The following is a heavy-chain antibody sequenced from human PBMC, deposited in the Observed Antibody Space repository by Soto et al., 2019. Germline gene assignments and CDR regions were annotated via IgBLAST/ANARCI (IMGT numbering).Heavy chain of an antibody. V-gene: IGHV4-59*08. CDR1: GGSISSYY. Sequence: QVQLQESGPGLVKPSETLSLTCTVSGGSISSYYWSWIRQPPGKGLEWIGYIYYTGSTNYNPSLKSRVTIXXDXSXXQFSLKLSSVTAADTAVYYCARHVYGSEYFYGMDVWGQGTTVTVSS. J-gene: IGHJ6*02. CDR3: ARHVYGSEYFYGMDV. D-gene: IGHD3-10*01. CDR2: IYYTGST.